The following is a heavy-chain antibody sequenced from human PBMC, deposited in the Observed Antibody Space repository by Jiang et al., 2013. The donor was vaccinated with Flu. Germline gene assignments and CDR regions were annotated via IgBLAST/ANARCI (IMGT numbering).Heavy chain of an antibody. CDR2: INPKTGGT. J-gene: IGHJ5*02. V-gene: IGHV1-2*06. CDR1: GYIFTEYY. Sequence: GAEVKKPGASLKVSCETSGYIFTEYYIHWVRQAPGQRLEWMGRINPKTGGTIYAQKFQGRVTLTRDTSISTAYMELSSLTSDDTAVYYCARGGQALNLLYNWFDPWGQGTLVTVSS. CDR3: ARGGQALNLLYNWFDP.